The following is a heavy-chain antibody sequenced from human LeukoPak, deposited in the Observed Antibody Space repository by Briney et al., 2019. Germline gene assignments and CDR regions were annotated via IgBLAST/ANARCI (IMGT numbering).Heavy chain of an antibody. CDR2: IKQDGSEK. CDR3: ARVGGRYSPLGY. D-gene: IGHD3-16*02. V-gene: IGHV3-7*01. CDR1: GFTFSSHW. J-gene: IGHJ4*02. Sequence: PGGSLRLSCAASGFTFSSHWMSWVRQAPGKGLEWVANIKQDGSEKYYVDSVEGRFTISRDNAKNSLYLQMISLRAEDTAVYYCARVGGRYSPLGYWGQGTLVTVSS.